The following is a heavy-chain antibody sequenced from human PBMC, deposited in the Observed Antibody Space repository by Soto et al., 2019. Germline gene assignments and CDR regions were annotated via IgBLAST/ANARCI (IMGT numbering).Heavy chain of an antibody. V-gene: IGHV4-34*01. Sequence: QVQLQQWGAGLLKPSETLSLNCAVNGGSLSGYYWSWIRQPPGKGLEWIGEIKDGGRTNYSPSLKSRAIISSDPSNNQFSLRLYSVTAADPGVYYCARGQEGVVATHWDQGTLVTVSS. CDR3: ARGQEGVVATH. CDR2: IKDGGRT. CDR1: GGSLSGYY. D-gene: IGHD5-12*01. J-gene: IGHJ4*02.